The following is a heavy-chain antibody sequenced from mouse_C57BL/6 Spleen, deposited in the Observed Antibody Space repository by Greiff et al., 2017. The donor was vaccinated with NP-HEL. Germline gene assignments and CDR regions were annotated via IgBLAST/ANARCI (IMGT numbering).Heavy chain of an antibody. CDR1: GFTFSSYT. J-gene: IGHJ2*01. Sequence: EVMLVESGGGLVKPGGSLKLSCAASGFTFSSYTMSWVRQTPEKRLEWVATISGGGGNTYYPDSVKGRFTISRDNAKNTLYLQMSSLRSEDTALYYCARRGWEGDYFDYWGQGTTLTVSS. CDR3: ARRGWEGDYFDY. D-gene: IGHD4-1*01. CDR2: ISGGGGNT. V-gene: IGHV5-9*01.